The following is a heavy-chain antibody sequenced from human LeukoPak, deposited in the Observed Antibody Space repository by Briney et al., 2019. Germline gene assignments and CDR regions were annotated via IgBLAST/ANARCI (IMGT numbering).Heavy chain of an antibody. CDR2: INPNNGVT. D-gene: IGHD2-2*01. V-gene: IGHV1-2*02. Sequence: ASVKVSCKASGYTFTGYYLYWVRQAPGQGLEWMGWINPNNGVTNYAQNFQGRVTMTRDTSISTAYMEVSRLRSDDTAVYYCARDKTYCGSNSCKGSARDVWGQGTSVTVSS. CDR3: ARDKTYCGSNSCKGSARDV. J-gene: IGHJ6*02. CDR1: GYTFTGYY.